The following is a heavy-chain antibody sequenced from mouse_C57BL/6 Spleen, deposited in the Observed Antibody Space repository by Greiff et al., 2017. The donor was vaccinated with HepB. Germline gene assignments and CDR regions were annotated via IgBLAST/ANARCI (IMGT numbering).Heavy chain of an antibody. D-gene: IGHD1-3*01. J-gene: IGHJ2*01. CDR3: ARHPLKSYYFDY. Sequence: EVKLMESGGDLVKPGGSLKLSCAASGFTFSSYGMSWVRQTPDKRLEWVATISSGGSYTYYPDSVKGRFTISRDNAKNTLYLQMSSLKSEDTAMYYCARHPLKSYYFDYWGQGTTLTVSS. CDR1: GFTFSSYG. CDR2: ISSGGSYT. V-gene: IGHV5-6*01.